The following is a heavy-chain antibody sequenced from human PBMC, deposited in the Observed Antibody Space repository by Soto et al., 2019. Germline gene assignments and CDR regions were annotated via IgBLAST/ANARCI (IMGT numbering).Heavy chain of an antibody. CDR2: ISSNGGST. J-gene: IGHJ2*01. CDR3: ARDRGYFDL. CDR1: GFTFSSYA. Sequence: EVQLVESGGGLVQPGGSLRLSCAASGFTFSSYAMNWVRQAPGKGLEYVSAISSNGGSTYYANSVKGRFTISRDKSKNTLYLQMGSLRAEDMAVYYCARDRGYFDLWGRGTLVTVSS. V-gene: IGHV3-64*01.